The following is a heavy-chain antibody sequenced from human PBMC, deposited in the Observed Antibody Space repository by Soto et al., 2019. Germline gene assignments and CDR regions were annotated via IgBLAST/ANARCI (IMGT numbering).Heavy chain of an antibody. CDR3: ARHGSAFDI. J-gene: IGHJ3*02. CDR1: GYSFTNYW. CDR2: IYPGDSDT. Sequence: PGESLKISCKASGYSFTNYWIGWVRQMPGKGLEWMGIIYPGDSDTRYSPSFQGQVTISADKSINTAYLQWSSLKASDIAMYHCARHGSAFDIWGQGTMVTVSS. V-gene: IGHV5-51*01.